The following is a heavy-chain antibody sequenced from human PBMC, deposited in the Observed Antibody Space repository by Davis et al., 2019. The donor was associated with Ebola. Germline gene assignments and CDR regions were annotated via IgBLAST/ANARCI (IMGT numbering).Heavy chain of an antibody. CDR3: ASWPYYYGSGDY. J-gene: IGHJ4*02. CDR1: GGSISSSSYY. CDR2: IYYSGST. Sequence: SETLSLTCTVSGGSISSSSYYWGWIRQPPGKGLEWIGSIYYSGSTYYNPSLKSRVTISVDTSKNQFSLKLSSVTAADPAVYYCASWPYYYGSGDYWGQGTLVTVSS. V-gene: IGHV4-39*01. D-gene: IGHD3-10*01.